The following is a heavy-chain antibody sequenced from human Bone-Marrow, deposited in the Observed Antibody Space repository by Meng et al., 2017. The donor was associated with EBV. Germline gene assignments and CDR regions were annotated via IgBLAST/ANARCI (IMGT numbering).Heavy chain of an antibody. D-gene: IGHD1-1*01. CDR2: IIPILGTP. J-gene: IGHJ4*02. CDR3: ARDWNDDLGWE. CDR1: GGTFSTYG. V-gene: IGHV1-69*01. Sequence: QVQLVQSGAEVKKPGSSVKVSCKTSGGTFSTYGLSWVRQAPGQGPEWMGGIIPILGTPIYAQKFEGRVTITADESTSTAYMELSSLRSEDTAVYYCARDWNDDLGWEWGQGPLVTVSS.